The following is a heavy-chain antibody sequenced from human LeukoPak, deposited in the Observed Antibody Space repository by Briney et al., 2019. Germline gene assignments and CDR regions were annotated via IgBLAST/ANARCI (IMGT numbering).Heavy chain of an antibody. CDR2: IKQDGSEK. CDR3: ASRGIAVADPSDAFDI. Sequence: GGSLRLSCAASGFTFSSYWMSWVRQAPGKRLEWVANIKQDGSEKYYVDSVKGRFTISRDNAKNSLYLQMNSLRAEDTAVYYCASRGIAVADPSDAFDIWGQGTMVTVSS. CDR1: GFTFSSYW. D-gene: IGHD6-19*01. J-gene: IGHJ3*02. V-gene: IGHV3-7*01.